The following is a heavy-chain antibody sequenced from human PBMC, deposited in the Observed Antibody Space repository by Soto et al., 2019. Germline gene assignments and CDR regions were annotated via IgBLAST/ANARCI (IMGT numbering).Heavy chain of an antibody. Sequence: ASVKVSCKASGYTFTGYYMHWVRQAPGQGLEWMGWINPNSGGTNYAQKFQGRVTMTRDTSISTAYMELSRLRSDDTAVYYCATVVAAPPASCFDTWGQGTLVTVSS. J-gene: IGHJ5*02. CDR3: ATVVAAPPASCFDT. V-gene: IGHV1-2*02. CDR1: GYTFTGYY. D-gene: IGHD2-15*01. CDR2: INPNSGGT.